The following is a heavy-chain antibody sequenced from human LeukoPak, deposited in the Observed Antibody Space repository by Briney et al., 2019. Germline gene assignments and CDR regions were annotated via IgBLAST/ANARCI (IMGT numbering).Heavy chain of an antibody. Sequence: SETLSLTCTVSGGSISSYYWSWIRQPAGKGLEWIGRIYTSGSTNYNPSLKSRVTMSVDTSKNQFSLKLSSVTAADTVVYYCARGPGYSYGPPRRWFDPWGQGTLVTVSS. D-gene: IGHD5-18*01. CDR1: GGSISSYY. V-gene: IGHV4-4*07. CDR3: ARGPGYSYGPPRRWFDP. CDR2: IYTSGST. J-gene: IGHJ5*02.